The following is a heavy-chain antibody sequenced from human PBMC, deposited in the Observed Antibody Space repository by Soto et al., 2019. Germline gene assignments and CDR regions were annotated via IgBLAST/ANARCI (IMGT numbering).Heavy chain of an antibody. Sequence: GGSLRLSCAASGFTFSSYGMHWVRQAPGKGLEWVAVISYDGSNKYYADSVKGRFTISRDNSKNTLYLQMNSLRAEDTAVYYCAKDPGYCSSTSCSALNYFGYWGQGTLVTVSS. CDR2: ISYDGSNK. J-gene: IGHJ4*02. D-gene: IGHD2-2*01. CDR3: AKDPGYCSSTSCSALNYFGY. V-gene: IGHV3-30*18. CDR1: GFTFSSYG.